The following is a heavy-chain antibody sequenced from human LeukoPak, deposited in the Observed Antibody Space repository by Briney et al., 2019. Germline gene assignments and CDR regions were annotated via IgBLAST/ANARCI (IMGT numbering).Heavy chain of an antibody. Sequence: SQTLSLTCAISGDSVSGNSTAYNWIRQSPSRGLEWLGRTYYRSKWYNDYAVSVKSRIIINPDTSKNQLSLQLKSVTPEDTAVYYCARGGQGDGYSADEAFDFWGLGTMVTVSS. D-gene: IGHD5-24*01. CDR1: GDSVSGNSTA. J-gene: IGHJ3*01. V-gene: IGHV6-1*01. CDR3: ARGGQGDGYSADEAFDF. CDR2: TYYRSKWYN.